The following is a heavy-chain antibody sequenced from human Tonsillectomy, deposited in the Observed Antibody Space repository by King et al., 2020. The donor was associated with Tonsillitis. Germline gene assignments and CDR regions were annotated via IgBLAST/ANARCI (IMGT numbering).Heavy chain of an antibody. Sequence: VQLVESGGGLGQPGGSLKLSCAGSGFTFSRRWMNWVRQAPGKGLEWVASINQDGSEKYSVDSVKGRFALSRDNANNSLYLHMSGLTPEDTAVYFCARSASWGYWYLDLWGLGTLVTVSS. J-gene: IGHJ2*01. CDR3: ARSASWGYWYLDL. D-gene: IGHD7-27*01. CDR1: GFTFSRRW. V-gene: IGHV3-7*03. CDR2: INQDGSEK.